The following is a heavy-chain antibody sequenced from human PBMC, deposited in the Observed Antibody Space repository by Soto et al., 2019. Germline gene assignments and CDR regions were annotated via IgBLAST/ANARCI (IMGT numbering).Heavy chain of an antibody. D-gene: IGHD3-3*01. CDR1: GYTFTSYD. CDR3: ASRPRYDFWSGRYEHYCYYGMDV. CDR2: MNPNSGNT. J-gene: IGHJ6*02. V-gene: IGHV1-8*01. Sequence: QVQLVQSGAEVKKPGASVKVSCKASGYTFTSYDINWVRQATGQGLEWMGWMNPNSGNTGYAQKFQGRVTMTRKTSISTAYMELSSLRSEDTAVYYCASRPRYDFWSGRYEHYCYYGMDVWGQGTTVTVSS.